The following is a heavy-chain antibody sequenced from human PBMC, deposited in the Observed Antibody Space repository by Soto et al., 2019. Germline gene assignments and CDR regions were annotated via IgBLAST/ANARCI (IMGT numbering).Heavy chain of an antibody. J-gene: IGHJ4*02. CDR3: ARGMNRRRLRLYYFDY. CDR2: INHSGST. CDR1: GGSFSGYY. Sequence: QVQLQQWGAGLLKPSETLSLTCAVYGGSFSGYYWSWIRQPPGKGLEWIGEINHSGSTNYNPSLKSRVPISVDTSKNQFSLKLSSVTAADTAVYYCARGMNRRRLRLYYFDYWGQGTLVTVSS. D-gene: IGHD5-12*01. V-gene: IGHV4-34*01.